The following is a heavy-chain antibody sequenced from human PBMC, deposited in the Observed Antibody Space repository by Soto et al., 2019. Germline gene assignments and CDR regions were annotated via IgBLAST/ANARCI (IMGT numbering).Heavy chain of an antibody. J-gene: IGHJ4*02. CDR2: ISAYNGNT. CDR3: ARDHAPSGLLWFGEPLCDY. V-gene: IGHV1-18*01. CDR1: GYTFTSYG. D-gene: IGHD3-10*01. Sequence: ASVKVSCKASGYTFTSYGISWVRQAPGQGLEWMGWISAYNGNTNYAQKLQGRVTMTTDTSTSTAYMELRSLRSDDTAVYYCARDHAPSGLLWFGEPLCDYWGQGTLVTVSS.